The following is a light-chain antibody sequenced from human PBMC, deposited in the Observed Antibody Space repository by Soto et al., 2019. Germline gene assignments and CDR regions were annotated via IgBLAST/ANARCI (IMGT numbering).Light chain of an antibody. Sequence: EIVLTQSPGTLSLSPGERATLSCRASQSVSSSYLAWYQQKPGQAPRLLIYGASSRATGIPDRFSGSGSGTDFTLIISRLEPEDFAVYYCQQYRTFGPGTKVDIK. V-gene: IGKV3-20*01. J-gene: IGKJ3*01. CDR1: QSVSSSY. CDR3: QQYRT. CDR2: GAS.